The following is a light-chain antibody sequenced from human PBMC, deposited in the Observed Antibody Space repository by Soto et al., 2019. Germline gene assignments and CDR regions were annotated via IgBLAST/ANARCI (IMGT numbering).Light chain of an antibody. CDR2: SAS. CDR3: QQGHNWPLT. CDR1: QSISTE. Sequence: EIVMTQSPATLSVSPGERATLSCRASQSISTELAWYQQKPGQPPRLLIYSASTRATGVPARFTGSGSGSDSSLTISGLQSEDFALYYCQQGHNWPLTFGQGTRLEI. V-gene: IGKV3-15*01. J-gene: IGKJ2*01.